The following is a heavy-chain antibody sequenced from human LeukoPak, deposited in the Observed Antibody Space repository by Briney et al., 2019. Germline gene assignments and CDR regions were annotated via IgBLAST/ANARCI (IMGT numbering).Heavy chain of an antibody. CDR1: GGSISSSSYY. V-gene: IGHV4-39*07. J-gene: IGHJ2*01. CDR3: ARAHVRFLERLRFGPGYFDL. Sequence: SETLSLTCTVSGGSISSSSYYWGWIRQPPGKGLEWIGSIYYSGSTNYNPSLKSRVTISVDTSKNQFSLKLSSVTAADTAVYYCARAHVRFLERLRFGPGYFDLWGRGTLVTVSS. CDR2: IYYSGST. D-gene: IGHD5-12*01.